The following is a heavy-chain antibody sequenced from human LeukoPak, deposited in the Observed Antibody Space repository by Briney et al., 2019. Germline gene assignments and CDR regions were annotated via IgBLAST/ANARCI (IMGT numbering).Heavy chain of an antibody. V-gene: IGHV4-59*08. CDR2: IYYSGST. Sequence: PSETLSLTCTVSGGSISSYYWSWIRQPPGKGLEWIGYIYYSGSTNYNPSLKSRVTISVGTSKNQFSLKLSSVTAADTAVYYCARGSRDGYNRAWFDPWGQGTLVTVSS. CDR1: GGSISSYY. J-gene: IGHJ5*02. D-gene: IGHD5-24*01. CDR3: ARGSRDGYNRAWFDP.